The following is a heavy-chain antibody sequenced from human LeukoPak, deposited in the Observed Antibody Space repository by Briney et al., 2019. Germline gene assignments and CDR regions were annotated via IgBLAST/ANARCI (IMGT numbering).Heavy chain of an antibody. CDR1: GFTFSRYW. D-gene: IGHD5-18*01. J-gene: IGHJ4*02. Sequence: GGALRLSCAASGFTFSRYWLSWVRQAPGKGLEWAADINQDESQKHYVDSVKGRFTISRDNAKNSLSLQMNSLRAEDTAVYYCARLLQQWPPINFDCWGQGTLVTVSS. V-gene: IGHV3-7*01. CDR3: ARLLQQWPPINFDC. CDR2: INQDESQK.